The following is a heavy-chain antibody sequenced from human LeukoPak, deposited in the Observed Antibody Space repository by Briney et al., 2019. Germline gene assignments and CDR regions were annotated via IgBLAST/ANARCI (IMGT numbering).Heavy chain of an antibody. CDR1: GYTFTDYH. V-gene: IGHV1-2*02. CDR2: INANSGGT. J-gene: IGHJ4*02. D-gene: IGHD6-13*01. Sequence: GSSVKVSCKASGYTFTDYHMHWVRQAPGQGLEWMGWINANSGGTNYAQKFQGRVTMTRETSISTAYMELNRLRSDDTAVYYCAKSGAWYLERYPVNDWGQGTLVTVSS. CDR3: AKSGAWYLERYPVND.